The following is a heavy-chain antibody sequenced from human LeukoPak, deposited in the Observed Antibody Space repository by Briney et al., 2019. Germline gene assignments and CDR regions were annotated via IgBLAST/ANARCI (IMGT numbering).Heavy chain of an antibody. J-gene: IGHJ4*02. CDR3: AKCGYDFWSGYRGGVDY. CDR2: ISGSGGNT. V-gene: IGHV3-23*01. CDR1: GFSFSSYA. Sequence: GGSLRLSCAASGFSFSSYAMTWVRQAPGKGLEWVSAISGSGGNTYYADSVKGRFTISRDNSKNTLYLQMNSLRAEDTAVYYCAKCGYDFWSGYRGGVDYWGQGTLVTVSS. D-gene: IGHD3-3*01.